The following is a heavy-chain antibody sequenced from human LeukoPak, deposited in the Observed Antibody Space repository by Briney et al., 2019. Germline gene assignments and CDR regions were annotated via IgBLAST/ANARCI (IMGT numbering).Heavy chain of an antibody. CDR1: GFTFSSYA. CDR3: AMTRDGYNLDFDY. Sequence: TGGSLRLSCAASGFTFSSYAMSWIRQAPGKGLEWVSAISGSGGSTYYADSVKGRFTISRDNSKNTLYLQMNSLRAEDTAVYYCAMTRDGYNLDFDYWGQGTLVTVSS. D-gene: IGHD5-24*01. J-gene: IGHJ4*02. CDR2: ISGSGGST. V-gene: IGHV3-23*01.